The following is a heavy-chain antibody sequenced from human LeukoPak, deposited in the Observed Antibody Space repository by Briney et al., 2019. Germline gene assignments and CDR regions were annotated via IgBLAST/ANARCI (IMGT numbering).Heavy chain of an antibody. D-gene: IGHD3-10*01. CDR1: GYTFTGYY. CDR3: ARDDPLWFGELRRGSGYNWFDP. V-gene: IGHV1-2*02. J-gene: IGHJ5*02. Sequence: GASVKVSCKASGYTFTGYYMHWVRQAPGQGLEWMGWINPNSGGTNYAQKFQGRVTMTTDTSTSTAYMELRSLRSDDTAVYYCARDDPLWFGELRRGSGYNWFDPWGQGTLVTVSS. CDR2: INPNSGGT.